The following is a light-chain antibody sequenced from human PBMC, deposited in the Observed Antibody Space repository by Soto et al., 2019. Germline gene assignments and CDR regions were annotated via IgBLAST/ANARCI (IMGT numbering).Light chain of an antibody. CDR3: AALDDSMNAHYV. V-gene: IGLV1-44*01. CDR2: SNN. CDR1: SSNIGSNT. Sequence: QSVLTQPPSSSGTPGQRVTISCSGSSSNIGSNTVNWYQQLPGTAPKLLIYSNNQRPSGVPDRFSGSKSGTSASLAISGIQSEDEADYYCAALDDSMNAHYVFGTGNKVTVL. J-gene: IGLJ1*01.